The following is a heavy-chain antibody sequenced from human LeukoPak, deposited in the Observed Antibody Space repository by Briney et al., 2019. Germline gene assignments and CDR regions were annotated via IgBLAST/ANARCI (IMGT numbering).Heavy chain of an antibody. CDR1: GFTFSSYA. D-gene: IGHD6-13*01. Sequence: GGSLRLSCAASGFTFSSYAMSWVRQAPGKGLEWVSAISGSGGSTYYADSAKGRFTISRDNSKNTLYLQMNSLRAEDTAVYYCAKDFLRFIAAADPFDYWGQGTLVTVSS. CDR3: AKDFLRFIAAADPFDY. V-gene: IGHV3-23*01. CDR2: ISGSGGST. J-gene: IGHJ4*02.